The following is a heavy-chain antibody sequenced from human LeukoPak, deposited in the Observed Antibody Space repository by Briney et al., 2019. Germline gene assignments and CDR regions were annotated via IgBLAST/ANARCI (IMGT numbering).Heavy chain of an antibody. CDR3: ARDPPGDAFDI. CDR1: GLTFTTYW. CDR2: IKQDGTEK. J-gene: IGHJ3*02. V-gene: IGHV3-7*01. Sequence: GGSLTLSCALSGLTFTTYWMSWVRQAPARGLEWVANIKQDGTEKFHIDSVKGRLTISRDHAKNPLYLQVNRLIAEHTAVYYCARDPPGDAFDIWGQGTMVTVSS.